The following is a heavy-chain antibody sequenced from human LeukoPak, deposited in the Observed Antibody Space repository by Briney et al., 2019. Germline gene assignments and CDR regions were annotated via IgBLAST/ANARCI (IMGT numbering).Heavy chain of an antibody. CDR1: GFTFSSYW. CDR3: ARDQDYDILTGYYHYAFDI. D-gene: IGHD3-9*01. J-gene: IGHJ3*02. Sequence: PGGSLRLSCTTSGFTFSSYWMSWVRQAPGKGLEWVANIKQDGSETNYADSVKGRFTISRDNAKNSLYLQMNSLRAEDTAVYYCARDQDYDILTGYYHYAFDIWGQGTMVTVSS. CDR2: IKQDGSET. V-gene: IGHV3-7*01.